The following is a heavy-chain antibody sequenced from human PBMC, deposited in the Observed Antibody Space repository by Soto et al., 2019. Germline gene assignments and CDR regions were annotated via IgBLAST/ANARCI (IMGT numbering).Heavy chain of an antibody. V-gene: IGHV4-39*01. J-gene: IGHJ4*02. CDR1: GRSISSNSFY. CDR3: ATIQWMFLAS. D-gene: IGHD5-12*01. Sequence: QLQLQESGPGLVKPSETLSLACSVSGRSISSNSFYWGWIRHPPGKGLEWIGTIYYTRTTYYNPSLEGRATTSVDTSKTQFSLKLSSVTAADTAVYYCATIQWMFLASWGQGALVSVSS. CDR2: IYYTRTT.